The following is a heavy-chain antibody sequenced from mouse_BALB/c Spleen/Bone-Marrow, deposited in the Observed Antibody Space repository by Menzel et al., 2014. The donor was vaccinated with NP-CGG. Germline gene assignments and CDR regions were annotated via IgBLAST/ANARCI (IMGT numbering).Heavy chain of an antibody. CDR1: GYAFSSSW. CDR3: ARDGYGKRNYFDY. J-gene: IGHJ2*01. CDR2: IYPGDGDT. V-gene: IGHV1-82*01. D-gene: IGHD2-1*01. Sequence: VQLQQSGPELVKPGASVKISCKASGYAFSSSWMNWVKQRPGQGPEWIGRIYPGDGDTNYNGKFKGKATLTADKSSSTAYMQLSSLTSVDSAVYFCARDGYGKRNYFDYWGQGTTLTVSS.